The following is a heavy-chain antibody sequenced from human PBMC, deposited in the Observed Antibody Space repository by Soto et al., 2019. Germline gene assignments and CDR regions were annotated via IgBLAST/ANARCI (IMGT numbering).Heavy chain of an antibody. D-gene: IGHD6-13*01. Sequence: GGLRLPCGASGFTLSSYWMSWVRQAPGKGQEWEANIKQDGSEKYYVDSVKGRFTISRDNDKNSLYLQMNSLRAEDTAVYYCARDKFGISLYSSTPLDIGMDVWRQATTVTV. V-gene: IGHV3-7*01. CDR1: GFTLSSYW. CDR3: ARDKFGISLYSSTPLDIGMDV. J-gene: IGHJ6*02. CDR2: IKQDGSEK.